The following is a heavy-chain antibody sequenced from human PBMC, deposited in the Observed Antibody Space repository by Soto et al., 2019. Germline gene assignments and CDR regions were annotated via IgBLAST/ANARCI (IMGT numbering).Heavy chain of an antibody. CDR2: ISAYNGNT. D-gene: IGHD6-19*01. V-gene: IGHV1-18*01. Sequence: ASVKVSCKASGYTFNRCGISWVRQAPGQGLEWMGWISAYNGNTNYAQKLQGRVTMTTDTSTSTAYMELRSLRSDDTAVYYCARXPEVFGSGAVAGRGFDPWGQGTLVTVSS. CDR1: GYTFNRCG. J-gene: IGHJ5*02. CDR3: ARXPEVFGSGAVAGRGFDP.